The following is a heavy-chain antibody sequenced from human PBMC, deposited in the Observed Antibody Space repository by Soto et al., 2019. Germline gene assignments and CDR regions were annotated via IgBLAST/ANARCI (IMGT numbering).Heavy chain of an antibody. CDR2: VSHDGRNT. CDR3: AKGGRQWLVTSDFNY. Sequence: VQLVESGGGVVQPGRSLRLSCAASGFTFSDYAMHWVRQAPGKGLEWVAVVSHDGRNTHYADSVKGRFTISRDSSKDTVSLELTSLRAEDTAVYYCAKGGRQWLVTSDFNYWGQGALVTVSS. D-gene: IGHD6-19*01. V-gene: IGHV3-30*18. J-gene: IGHJ4*02. CDR1: GFTFSDYA.